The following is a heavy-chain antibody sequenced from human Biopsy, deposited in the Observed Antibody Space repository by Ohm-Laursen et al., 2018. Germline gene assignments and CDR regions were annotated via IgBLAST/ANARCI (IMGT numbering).Heavy chain of an antibody. CDR1: GGSFTGHY. V-gene: IGHV4-59*11. D-gene: IGHD4-23*01. CDR2: ISHTGYT. CDR3: ARGSNEYGGLYFPH. J-gene: IGHJ1*01. Sequence: TLSLTCTVSGGSFTGHYWTWIRQPPGKGLEWIGHISHTGYTSYKSSLKSRVTISLDTSRKHFSLRLTSLAAPDTAVYYCARGSNEYGGLYFPHWGQGTLVTVSS.